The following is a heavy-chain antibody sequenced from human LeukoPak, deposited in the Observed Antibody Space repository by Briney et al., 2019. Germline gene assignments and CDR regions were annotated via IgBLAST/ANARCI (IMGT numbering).Heavy chain of an antibody. V-gene: IGHV4-38-2*02. CDR3: ARGGWELVYFDY. J-gene: IGHJ4*02. CDR1: GYSISSGYY. D-gene: IGHD4-23*01. CDR2: IYHSGST. Sequence: SETLSLTCTVSGYSISSGYYWGWIRQPPGKGLEWIGSIYHSGSTYYNPSLKSRVTISVDTSKNQFSLKLSSVTAADTAVYYCARGGWELVYFDYWGQGTLVTVSS.